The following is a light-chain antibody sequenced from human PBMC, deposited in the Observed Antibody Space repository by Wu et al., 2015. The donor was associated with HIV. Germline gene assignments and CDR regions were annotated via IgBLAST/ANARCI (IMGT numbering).Light chain of an antibody. J-gene: IGKJ5*01. Sequence: DIVLTQSPATLSLSPGERASLSCRASQSVSTSLAWYQQKPGQAPRLLIDDASNRATGIPARFSGRGSGRDFTLTISSLEPEDFAVYYCQQSNNWPLTFGQGTRLEIK. CDR2: DAS. V-gene: IGKV3-11*02. CDR1: QSVSTS. CDR3: QQSNNWPLT.